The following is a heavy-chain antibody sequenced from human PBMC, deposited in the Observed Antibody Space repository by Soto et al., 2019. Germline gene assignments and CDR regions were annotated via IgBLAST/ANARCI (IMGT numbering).Heavy chain of an antibody. Sequence: PGGSLRLSCAASGFTFSNYWMHWVRQAPGKGLMWVSRISSNSDRIGYADSVKGRFTISRDNAKNSLYLQMNSLRGEDTAFYYCVKGGDRRDYDYYDMDVWGKGTTVTVSS. J-gene: IGHJ6*03. CDR1: GFTFSNYW. V-gene: IGHV3-9*01. CDR2: ISSNSDRI. D-gene: IGHD6-25*01. CDR3: VKGGDRRDYDYYDMDV.